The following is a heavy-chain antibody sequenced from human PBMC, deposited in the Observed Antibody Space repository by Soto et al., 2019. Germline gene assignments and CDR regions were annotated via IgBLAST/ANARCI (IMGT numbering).Heavy chain of an antibody. CDR3: ARSMTTVVTLDY. V-gene: IGHV4-39*01. Sequence: QLQLQESGPGLVKPSETLSLTCTVSGGSISSSSYYWGWIRQPPGKGLEWIGSIYYSGSTYYNPSPMRRATISVDTSKNQFSLKLSSVTAADTAVYYCARSMTTVVTLDYWGQGTLVTVSS. CDR2: IYYSGST. J-gene: IGHJ4*02. CDR1: GGSISSSSYY. D-gene: IGHD4-17*01.